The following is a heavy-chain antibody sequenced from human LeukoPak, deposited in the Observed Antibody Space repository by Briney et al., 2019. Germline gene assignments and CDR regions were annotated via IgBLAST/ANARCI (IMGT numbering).Heavy chain of an antibody. CDR1: GFTFSDYY. V-gene: IGHV4-59*01. CDR2: IYYSGST. J-gene: IGHJ4*02. D-gene: IGHD4-17*01. CDR3: ARGYYGDYYYDY. Sequence: KSGGSLRLSCEASGFTFSDYYMSWIRQPPGKGLEWIGYIYYSGSTNYNPSLKSRVTISVDTSKNQFSLKLSSVTAADTAVYYCARGYYGDYYYDYWGQGTLVTVSS.